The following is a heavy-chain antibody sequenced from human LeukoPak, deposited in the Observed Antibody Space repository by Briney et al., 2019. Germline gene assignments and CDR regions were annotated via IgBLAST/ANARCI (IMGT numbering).Heavy chain of an antibody. CDR2: INPNSGAT. Sequence: ASVKVSCKASGYTFTDYFMHWVRQAPGQGLEWMGWINPNSGATNYAQQFQGRVTMTRDRSISTMFMELSRLTSDDTALYYCARDLGLLFTIISCPSDYWGQGTRVTVS. CDR1: GYTFTDYF. CDR3: ARDLGLLFTIISCPSDY. V-gene: IGHV1-2*02. D-gene: IGHD3/OR15-3a*01. J-gene: IGHJ4*02.